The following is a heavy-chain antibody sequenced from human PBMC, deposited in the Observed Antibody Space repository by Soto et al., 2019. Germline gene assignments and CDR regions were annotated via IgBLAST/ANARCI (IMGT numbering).Heavy chain of an antibody. D-gene: IGHD1-26*01. V-gene: IGHV3-21*01. CDR1: GFTFSSYA. Sequence: EVQLLESGGGLVQPGGSLRLSCAASGFTFSSYAMSWVRQAPGKGLEWVSAISSTSSYIFYADSVKGRFTISRDNAKNSLYLQLSSLRAEDTAVYYCARDREGVGAGLFWGQGTVVTVSS. CDR2: ISSTSSYI. CDR3: ARDREGVGAGLF. J-gene: IGHJ3*01.